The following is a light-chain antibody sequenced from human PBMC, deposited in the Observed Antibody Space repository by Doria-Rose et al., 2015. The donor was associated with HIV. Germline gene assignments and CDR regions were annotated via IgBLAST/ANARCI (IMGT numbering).Light chain of an antibody. CDR3: HQYGTSWT. CDR1: QSFSSTY. CDR2: DGS. V-gene: IGKV3-20*01. J-gene: IGKJ1*01. Sequence: QSPGTLSLSPGERATLSCRASQSFSSTYLAWYKQKPGQAPSLLIYDGSTRATGIPDRFSASGSVTDFTLTINRLEPEDFALYYCHQYGTSWTFGQGTKVEI.